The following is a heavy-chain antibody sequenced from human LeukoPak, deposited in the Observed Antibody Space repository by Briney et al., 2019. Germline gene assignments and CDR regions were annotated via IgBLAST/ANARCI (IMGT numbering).Heavy chain of an antibody. Sequence: GGSLRPSCAASGFTFSSYAMHWVRQAPGKGLEWVAVISYDGSNKYYADSVKGRFTISRDNSKNTLYLQMNSLRAEDTAVYYCAREYSSGWYYGYWGQGTLVTVSS. D-gene: IGHD6-19*01. J-gene: IGHJ4*02. CDR2: ISYDGSNK. CDR1: GFTFSSYA. CDR3: AREYSSGWYYGY. V-gene: IGHV3-30-3*01.